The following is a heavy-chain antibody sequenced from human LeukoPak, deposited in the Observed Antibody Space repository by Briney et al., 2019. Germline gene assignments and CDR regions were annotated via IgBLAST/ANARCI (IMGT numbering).Heavy chain of an antibody. J-gene: IGHJ5*02. CDR3: ARASNWFDP. Sequence: PSETLSLTCTVSGGSISSSSYYWGWIRQPPGKGLEWIGSIYYSGSTYYNPSLKSRVTISVDTSKNQFSLKLSSVTAADTAVYYCARASNWFDPWGQGTLVTVSS. CDR1: GGSISSSSYY. CDR2: IYYSGST. V-gene: IGHV4-39*07.